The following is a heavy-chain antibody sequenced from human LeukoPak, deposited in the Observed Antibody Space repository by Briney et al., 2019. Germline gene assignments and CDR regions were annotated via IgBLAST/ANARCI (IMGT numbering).Heavy chain of an antibody. CDR2: IYYSGST. V-gene: IGHV4-30-4*01. J-gene: IGHJ4*02. CDR3: ARASVDLPMVRGVIITNSFDY. CDR1: GGSISSGDYY. D-gene: IGHD3-10*01. Sequence: SETLSLTCTVSGGSISSGDYYWSWIRQPPGKGLEWTGYIYYSGSTYYNPSLKSRVTISVDTSKNQFSLKLSSVTAADTAVYYCARASVDLPMVRGVIITNSFDYWGQGTLVTVSS.